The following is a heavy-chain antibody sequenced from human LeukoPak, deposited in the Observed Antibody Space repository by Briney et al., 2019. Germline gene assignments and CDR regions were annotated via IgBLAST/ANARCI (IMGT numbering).Heavy chain of an antibody. V-gene: IGHV3-23*01. Sequence: GGSLRLSCGASGFIFGKYAMSWVRQAPGKGLEWVSGIGSGGVDTIYADSVKGRFTISRDNSKNTLSLRMGSLRADDTAIYFCARYLRDSGTSRATPDHWGQGTLVTVSS. CDR2: IGSGGVDT. CDR1: GFIFGKYA. CDR3: ARYLRDSGTSRATPDH. J-gene: IGHJ4*02. D-gene: IGHD2-2*01.